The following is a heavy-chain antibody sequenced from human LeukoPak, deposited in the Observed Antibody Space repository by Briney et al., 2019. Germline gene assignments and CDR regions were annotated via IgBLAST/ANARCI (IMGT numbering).Heavy chain of an antibody. J-gene: IGHJ4*02. Sequence: GASVKVSCKASGYTFKSYAISWMRQAPGQGLEWMGWISTYNGDTNYAQKFQGRVTMTTDTSTSTAYMELRSLRSDDTAVYYCARDPSNTSGWYIYFDYWGQGTLVTVSS. CDR3: ARDPSNTSGWYIYFDY. CDR2: ISTYNGDT. CDR1: GYTFKSYA. D-gene: IGHD6-19*01. V-gene: IGHV1-18*01.